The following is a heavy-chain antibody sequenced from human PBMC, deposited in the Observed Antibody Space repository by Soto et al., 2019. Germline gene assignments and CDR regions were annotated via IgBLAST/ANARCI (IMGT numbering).Heavy chain of an antibody. CDR1: GYTFTRYS. CDR2: INAGNGNT. CDR3: ASLNIVAAPYGMDV. J-gene: IGHJ6*02. Sequence: ASVKVSCKASGYTFTRYSMHWVRQAPGQRLEWMGWINAGNGNTKYSQKFQGRVTITRDTSASTAYMELSSLRSEDTVVYYCASLNIVAAPYGMDVWGQGTTVTVSS. D-gene: IGHD6-13*01. V-gene: IGHV1-3*01.